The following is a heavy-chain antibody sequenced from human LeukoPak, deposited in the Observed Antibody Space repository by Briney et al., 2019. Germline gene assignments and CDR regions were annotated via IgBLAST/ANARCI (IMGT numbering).Heavy chain of an antibody. CDR1: GGTFSSYA. CDR3: ARVIAAATAFDI. CDR2: IIPIFGTA. V-gene: IGHV1-69*05. J-gene: IGHJ3*02. Sequence: SVKVSCKASGGTFSSYAISWVRRAPGQGLEWMGGIIPIFGTANYAQKFQGRVTITTDESTSTAYMELSSLRSEDTAVYYCARVIAAATAFDIWGQGTMVTVSS. D-gene: IGHD6-13*01.